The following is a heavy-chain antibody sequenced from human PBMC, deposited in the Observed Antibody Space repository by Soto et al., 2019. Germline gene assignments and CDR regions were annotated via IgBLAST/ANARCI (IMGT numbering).Heavy chain of an antibody. CDR1: GFAFDDYA. Sequence: EVHLAESGGGLVQPGRSLRLSCAASGFAFDDYAMHWVRQTPKKGLAWVAGMRWNPISIDYAGSVKGRFTIARNNAKKSMYLHMGSLRIEDTALSYWFNGQIRCYSGWGRELDYWGQGTLVTVSS. CDR2: MRWNPISI. V-gene: IGHV3-9*01. CDR3: FNGQIRCYSGWGRELDY. J-gene: IGHJ4*02. D-gene: IGHD6-19*01.